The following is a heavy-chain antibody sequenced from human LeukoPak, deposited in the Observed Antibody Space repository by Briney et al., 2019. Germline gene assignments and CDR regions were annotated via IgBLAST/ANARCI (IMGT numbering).Heavy chain of an antibody. J-gene: IGHJ6*02. CDR2: INPNSGGT. CDR3: AREYYDFWSGYRTYYYGMDV. Sequence: GASVKVSCKASGYTFTSYGINWVRQAPGQGLEWMGWINPNSGGTNYAQKFQGRVTMTRDTSISTAYMELSRLRSDDTAVYYCAREYYDFWSGYRTYYYGMDVWGQGTTVTVSS. V-gene: IGHV1-2*02. CDR1: GYTFTSYG. D-gene: IGHD3-3*01.